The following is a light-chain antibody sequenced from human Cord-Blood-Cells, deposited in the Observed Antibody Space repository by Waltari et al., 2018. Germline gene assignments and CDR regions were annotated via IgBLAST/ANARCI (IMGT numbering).Light chain of an antibody. CDR1: SGSIASNY. J-gene: IGLJ2*01. Sequence: NFMLTQPHSVSESPGKTVTISCTRSSGSIASNYVQWYQQRPGSSPTTVIYEDNQRPSGGPDQVSVSIDSSSNSASLTSSGLKTEDEADYYCQSYDSSNHVVFGGGTKLTVL. V-gene: IGLV6-57*01. CDR2: EDN. CDR3: QSYDSSNHVV.